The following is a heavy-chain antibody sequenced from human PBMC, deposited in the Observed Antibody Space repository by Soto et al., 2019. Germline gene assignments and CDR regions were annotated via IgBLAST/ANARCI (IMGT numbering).Heavy chain of an antibody. D-gene: IGHD1-26*01. CDR3: ARHTQLPRAHYYYGMDV. CDR2: IYYSGST. V-gene: IGHV4-59*08. CDR1: GGSISSYY. Sequence: QVQLQESGPGLVKPSETLSLTCTVSGGSISSYYWSWIRQPPGKGLEWIGYIYYSGSTNYNPSLKSRVTISVDTSKNQFSLKLRSVTAADTAVYYCARHTQLPRAHYYYGMDVWGQGTTVTVSS. J-gene: IGHJ6*02.